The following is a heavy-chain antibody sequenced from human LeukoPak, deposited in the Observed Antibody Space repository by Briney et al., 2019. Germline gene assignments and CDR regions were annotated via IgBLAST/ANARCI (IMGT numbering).Heavy chain of an antibody. J-gene: IGHJ4*02. CDR3: ARGATIAAARTTYYFDY. Sequence: SGTLSLTCAVSGGSISSSNWWSWVRQPPGKGLEWIGEIYHNGNTNYNPSLKSRVTMSVDKSKNQFSLRLSSVTAADTAVYYCARGATIAAARTTYYFDYWGQGTLVTVSS. CDR2: IYHNGNT. V-gene: IGHV4-4*02. CDR1: GGSISSSNW. D-gene: IGHD6-13*01.